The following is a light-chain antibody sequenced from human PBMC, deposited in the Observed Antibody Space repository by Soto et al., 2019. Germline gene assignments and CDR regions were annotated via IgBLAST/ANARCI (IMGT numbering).Light chain of an antibody. Sequence: QSALTQPASGSGSPGQSITISCTGTSSDVGGYNYVSWYQQYPGKAPKLMIYDVTNRPSGVSNRFSGSKSGNTASLTISGLQAADEADYYCRSYISSGLYVFGAGTKVTVL. V-gene: IGLV2-14*01. CDR3: RSYISSGLYV. CDR2: DVT. CDR1: SSDVGGYNY. J-gene: IGLJ1*01.